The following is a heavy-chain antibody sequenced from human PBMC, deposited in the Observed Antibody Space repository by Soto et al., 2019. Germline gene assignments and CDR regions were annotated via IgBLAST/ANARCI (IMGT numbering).Heavy chain of an antibody. CDR1: GFNFKKFA. CDR2: ISCCGGST. J-gene: IGHJ1*01. D-gene: IGHD6-19*01. Sequence: EVHLLESGGGVVQPGGSLRLSCEASGFNFKKFAMGWVRQAPGEGLEWVSGISCCGGSTFYADSVKGRFSLARDDSKNTLSLQLNSLRVEDTAHYYCAKADGEQWLIPHLDNWAQGTQVTVS. CDR3: AKADGEQWLIPHLDN. V-gene: IGHV3-23*01.